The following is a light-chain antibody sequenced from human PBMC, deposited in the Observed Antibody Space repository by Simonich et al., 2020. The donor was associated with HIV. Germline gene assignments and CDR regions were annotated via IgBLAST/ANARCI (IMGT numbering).Light chain of an antibody. CDR2: EVK. CDR1: SIDVGAFNY. CDR3: CSYAGSSTYV. V-gene: IGLV2-23*02. Sequence: QSALTQPPSASGSPGQSVTISCTGTSIDVGAFNYISWYQHPPGKAPKLMIYEVKKRPSGVSNRFSGSTSGHTDSLTISGLQSEDEADYYCCSYAGSSTYVFGTGTKVTVL. J-gene: IGLJ1*01.